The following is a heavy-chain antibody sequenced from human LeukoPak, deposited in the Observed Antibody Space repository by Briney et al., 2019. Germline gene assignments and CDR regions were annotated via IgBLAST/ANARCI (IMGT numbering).Heavy chain of an antibody. D-gene: IGHD3-9*01. V-gene: IGHV6-1*01. J-gene: IGHJ4*02. CDR2: TYYRSKWYN. CDR1: GDSVSSNSTA. CDR3: ATQNKGILRYSPFDL. Sequence: SQTLSLTCAISGDSVSSNSTAWNWIRQSPSRGLEWLGRTYYRSKWYNDYAVSVKSRITINPDTSKNQFSLQLSSVTAADTAVYYCATQNKGILRYSPFDLWGQGTLVIVSS.